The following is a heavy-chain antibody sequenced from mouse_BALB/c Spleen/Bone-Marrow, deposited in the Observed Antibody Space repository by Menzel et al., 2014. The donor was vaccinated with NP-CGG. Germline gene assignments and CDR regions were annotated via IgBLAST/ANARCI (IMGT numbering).Heavy chain of an antibody. CDR2: IRNKANGYTT. J-gene: IGHJ2*01. D-gene: IGHD1-2*01. CDR3: ARDVGRLLFDY. Sequence: EVKLMESGGGLVQPGGSLRLSCEASGFTFTDFYMNWVRQPPGKALEWLGFIRNKANGYTTEYSASVKGRFTISRDNSQSILYLQMNTPRAEDSATYYCARDVGRLLFDYWGQGTTLTVSS. V-gene: IGHV7-3*02. CDR1: GFTFTDFY.